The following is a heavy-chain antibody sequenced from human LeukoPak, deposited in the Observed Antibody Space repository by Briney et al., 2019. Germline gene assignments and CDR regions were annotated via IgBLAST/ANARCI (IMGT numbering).Heavy chain of an antibody. J-gene: IGHJ5*02. CDR1: GFTFSSYW. CDR3: ARALIAPAGHNWFDP. CDR2: INSDGSST. V-gene: IGHV3-74*01. D-gene: IGHD6-13*01. Sequence: GGSLRLSCAASGFTFSSYWMYWVRQAPGKGLVWVSRINSDGSSTSHADSVKGRFTISRDNAKNTLYLQMNSLRAEDTAVYYCARALIAPAGHNWFDPWGQGTLVTVSS.